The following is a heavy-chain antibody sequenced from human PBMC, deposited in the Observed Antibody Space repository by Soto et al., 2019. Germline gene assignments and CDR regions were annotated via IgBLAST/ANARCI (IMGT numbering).Heavy chain of an antibody. CDR3: ARRQTSNNLLDS. CDR2: SYYSGTT. V-gene: IGHV4-59*01. Sequence: SDTMSLTCTVSGGFIDFYYWSWIRQAPGKGLEWIGCSYYSGTTTYNPSFKSRVSISIDTSKTQFSLRLRSVTAADTAVYYCARRQTSNNLLDSWGQGKLVTVS. CDR1: GGFIDFYY. D-gene: IGHD1-1*01. J-gene: IGHJ4*02.